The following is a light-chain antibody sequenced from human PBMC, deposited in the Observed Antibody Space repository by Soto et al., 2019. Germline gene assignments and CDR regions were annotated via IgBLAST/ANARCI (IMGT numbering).Light chain of an antibody. CDR2: GDN. Sequence: QSVLTQPPSASGTPGQRVTMSCSGGSSNIGRNTVSWYQQLPGTAPKVLISGDNQRSSGVPDRFSGSKSGTSASLAISGLQSEDEADDYCAAWDDSLSGPVFGGGTQLTVL. CDR1: SSNIGRNT. J-gene: IGLJ2*01. CDR3: AAWDDSLSGPV. V-gene: IGLV1-44*01.